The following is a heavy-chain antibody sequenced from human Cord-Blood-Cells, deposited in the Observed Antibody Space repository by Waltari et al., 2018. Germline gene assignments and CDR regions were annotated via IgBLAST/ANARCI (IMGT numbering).Heavy chain of an antibody. CDR2: INPNSGGT. CDR1: GYTFTGSY. CDR3: ARVSELPFDY. J-gene: IGHJ4*02. V-gene: IGHV1-2*02. Sequence: QVQLVPSGAEVKKPGASVKLSCKASGYTFTGSYIHWVGQAPGQGLEWMGGINPNSGGTNYAQKFQGRVTMTRDTSISTAYRELSRLRSDDTAVYYCARVSELPFDYWGQGTLVTVSS. D-gene: IGHD1-7*01.